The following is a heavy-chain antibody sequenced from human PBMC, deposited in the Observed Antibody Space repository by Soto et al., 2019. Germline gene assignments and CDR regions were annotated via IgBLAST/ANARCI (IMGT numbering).Heavy chain of an antibody. CDR2: INPSGGST. J-gene: IGHJ4*02. CDR1: GYTFTGHY. CDR3: ARVGVVVGASLDY. Sequence: GASVKVSCKASGYTFTGHYMHWVRQAPGQGLEWMGIINPSGGSTSYAQKFQGRVTMTRDTSTSTVYMELSSLRSEDTAVYYCARVGVVVGASLDYWGQGTLVTVSS. V-gene: IGHV1-46*01. D-gene: IGHD1-26*01.